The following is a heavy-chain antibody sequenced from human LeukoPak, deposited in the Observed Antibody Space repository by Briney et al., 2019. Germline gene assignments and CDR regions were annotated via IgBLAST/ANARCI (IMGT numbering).Heavy chain of an antibody. Sequence: PGGSLRLSCAASGFTFSDYYMSWIRQPPGEGLEWIGEINHGGSTKYNPSLKSRVTISVDTSRNQFSLKLSSVTAADTAVYYCARGGVDWGQGTLVTVSS. CDR2: INHGGST. V-gene: IGHV4-34*01. J-gene: IGHJ4*02. CDR1: GFTFSDYY. D-gene: IGHD3-10*01. CDR3: ARGGVD.